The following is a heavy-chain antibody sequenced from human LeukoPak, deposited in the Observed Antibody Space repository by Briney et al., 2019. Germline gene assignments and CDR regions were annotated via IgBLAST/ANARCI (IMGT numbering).Heavy chain of an antibody. V-gene: IGHV3-23*01. CDR3: AKFRGMIEASYFFDY. D-gene: IGHD3-10*01. CDR1: GFTFDTHA. Sequence: GGSLRLSCSASGFTFDTHAMSWVRQAPGKGLEWISTMSGHGHNVYYADSVKGRFTISRDNSKNTLYLHMNSLRAEDTAIYYCAKFRGMIEASYFFDYWGQGALVTVSS. CDR2: MSGHGHNV. J-gene: IGHJ4*02.